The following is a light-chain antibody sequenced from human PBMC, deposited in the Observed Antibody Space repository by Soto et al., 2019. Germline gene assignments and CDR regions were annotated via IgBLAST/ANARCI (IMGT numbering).Light chain of an antibody. CDR2: WAS. Sequence: DIVMTQSPDSLAVSLGERVTINCKSSQSVLYSSNNRNYLAWYQQKPGQPPKLLIYWASTRESGVPDRFSGSGSGTDFTLTINSLQAEDVAVYYCQQHYITPITFGQGTRLEIK. CDR1: QSVLYSSNNRNY. J-gene: IGKJ5*01. V-gene: IGKV4-1*01. CDR3: QQHYITPIT.